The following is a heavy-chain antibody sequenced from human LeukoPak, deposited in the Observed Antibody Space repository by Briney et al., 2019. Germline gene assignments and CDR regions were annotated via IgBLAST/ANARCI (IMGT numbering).Heavy chain of an antibody. V-gene: IGHV3-23*01. CDR2: ISGSGGST. CDR1: GLTVSSYA. J-gene: IGHJ4*02. D-gene: IGHD1-26*01. CDR3: AKSVLSGSYWGHFDY. Sequence: GGSLRLSCAASGLTVSSYAMSWVRQAPGKGLEWVSAISGSGGSTYYAGSVKGRFTISRDNSKNTLYLQMNSLRAEDAAVYYCAKSVLSGSYWGHFDYWGQGTLVTVSS.